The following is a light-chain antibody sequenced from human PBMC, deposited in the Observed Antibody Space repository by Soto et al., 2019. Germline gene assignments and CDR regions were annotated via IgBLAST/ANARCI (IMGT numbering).Light chain of an antibody. V-gene: IGKV1-33*01. Sequence: IQMTQSPSSLSASVGDRVTITCQASQDITNYLNWYQQKPGKAPKLLIYDASHLETGVPSRFSGSGSGTDFTFTISSLQPEDFATYYCQQYDNLPLLTFGGGTRVEIK. CDR3: QQYDNLPLLT. CDR1: QDITNY. CDR2: DAS. J-gene: IGKJ4*01.